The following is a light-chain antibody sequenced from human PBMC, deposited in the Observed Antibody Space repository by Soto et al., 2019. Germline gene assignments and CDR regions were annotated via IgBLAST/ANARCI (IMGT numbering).Light chain of an antibody. V-gene: IGKV1-5*02. Sequence: DIQMTQSPSTLSASVGDRVTIICRASQSISTWLAWYQLKPGKAPKLLIYDASTLEGGVPSRFSGIGSGTEFTLTISGLQPDDFATYYCQNSWTLGQGTKVDIK. CDR3: QNSWT. J-gene: IGKJ1*01. CDR1: QSISTW. CDR2: DAS.